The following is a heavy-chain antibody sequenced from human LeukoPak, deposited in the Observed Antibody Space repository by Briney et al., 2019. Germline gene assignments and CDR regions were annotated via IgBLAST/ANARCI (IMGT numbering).Heavy chain of an antibody. D-gene: IGHD3-22*01. V-gene: IGHV4-39*01. Sequence: MPSETLSLTCSVSGASVTMGSYYWAWIRQPLGKGLEWIGTFHFSGSTYYNPSLKSRVTISVDTSKNSVSLMLRSVTAADTAVYFCARPFQDYDKGTFFYFFDFWGQGILVTVSS. J-gene: IGHJ4*02. CDR1: GASVTMGSYY. CDR3: ARPFQDYDKGTFFYFFDF. CDR2: FHFSGST.